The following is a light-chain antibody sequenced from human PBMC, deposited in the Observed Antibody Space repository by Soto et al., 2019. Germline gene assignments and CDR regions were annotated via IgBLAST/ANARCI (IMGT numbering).Light chain of an antibody. CDR1: QSVSSN. J-gene: IGKJ3*01. CDR3: QQYNTWPLT. V-gene: IGKV3-15*01. Sequence: ETVMTQSPATLSVSPGERPTLSCRASQSVSSNLAWYQQKPGQAPRLLIYDASTRATGIPARFSGSRSGTEFTLTISSLQSEDFAVYYCQQYNTWPLTFGPGTKVDIK. CDR2: DAS.